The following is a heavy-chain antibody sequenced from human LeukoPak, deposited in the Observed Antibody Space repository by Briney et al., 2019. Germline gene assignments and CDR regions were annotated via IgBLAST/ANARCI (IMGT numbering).Heavy chain of an antibody. CDR1: GYSFSKYW. Sequence: GESLKISCTASGYSFSKYWIGWVRQMPGKGLEWMGIIYPGDSDTRYSPSFQGQVTISADKSISTAYLQWSSLKASDTAMYYCARKMDYYDSSAFDYWGQGTLVTVSS. CDR2: IYPGDSDT. J-gene: IGHJ4*02. CDR3: ARKMDYYDSSAFDY. V-gene: IGHV5-51*01. D-gene: IGHD3-22*01.